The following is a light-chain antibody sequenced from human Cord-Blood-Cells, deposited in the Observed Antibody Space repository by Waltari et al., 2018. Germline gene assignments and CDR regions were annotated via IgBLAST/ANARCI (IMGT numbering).Light chain of an antibody. Sequence: DIQMTQSPSSLSASVGDRVTITCRASQSISSYLNWYQQKPGKAPKLLIYAASSLQSGVPSRFSGSGSGTDFTRTISCLQPDDFATYYCQQSYSTPLPFGGGTRVEIK. CDR3: QQSYSTPLP. J-gene: IGKJ4*01. V-gene: IGKV1-39*01. CDR2: AAS. CDR1: QSISSY.